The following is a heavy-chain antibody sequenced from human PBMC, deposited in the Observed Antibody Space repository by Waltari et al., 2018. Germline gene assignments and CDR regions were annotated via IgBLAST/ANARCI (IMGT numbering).Heavy chain of an antibody. CDR1: GFTFSSYS. J-gene: IGHJ4*02. V-gene: IGHV3-21*01. D-gene: IGHD6-19*01. CDR3: ARDNDSSGGGGYYFDY. Sequence: EVQLVESGGGLVKPGGFLRLSCAASGFTFSSYSMNWVRQAPGKGLEWVSSISSSSSYIYYADSVKGRFTISRDNAKNSLYLQMNSRRAEDTAVYYCARDNDSSGGGGYYFDYWGQGTLVTVSS. CDR2: ISSSSSYI.